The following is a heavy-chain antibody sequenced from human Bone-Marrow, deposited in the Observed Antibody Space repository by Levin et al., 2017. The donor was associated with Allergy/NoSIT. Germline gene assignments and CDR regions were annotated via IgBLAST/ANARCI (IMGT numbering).Heavy chain of an antibody. V-gene: IGHV3-23*01. CDR3: VRTPGAIVVTPYFDF. J-gene: IGHJ4*02. Sequence: GESLKISCVASGFRFSDYVLNWVRQAPGKGLEWVSVTSGSGENTYYADSVKGRFTISRDTSKNTLYLQMNSLSAEDTAIYYCVRTPGAIVVTPYFDFWGQGTLVTVSS. D-gene: IGHD2-21*01. CDR1: GFRFSDYV. CDR2: TSGSGENT.